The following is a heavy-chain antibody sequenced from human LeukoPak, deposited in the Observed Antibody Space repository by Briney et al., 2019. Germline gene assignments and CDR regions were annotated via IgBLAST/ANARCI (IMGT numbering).Heavy chain of an antibody. J-gene: IGHJ4*02. V-gene: IGHV1-2*02. D-gene: IGHD3-22*01. CDR2: INPNSGGT. CDR3: ARRIGSGYYLYDY. Sequence: ASVKVSCKASGYTFTGYYMHWVRQAPGQGLEWMGWINPNSGGTNYAQKFQGRVTMTRDTSISTAYMELSRLRSDDTAVYYCARRIGSGYYLYDYWGQGTLVTVSS. CDR1: GYTFTGYY.